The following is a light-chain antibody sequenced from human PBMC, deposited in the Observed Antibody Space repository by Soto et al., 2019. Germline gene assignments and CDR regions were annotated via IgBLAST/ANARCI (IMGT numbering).Light chain of an antibody. Sequence: EIVLTQPPGTLSLSPGERATLSCRASQSVSSSYLAWYQQKPGQAPGLLIYDASIRATGIPDRFSGSGSGTDFTLTISRLEPEDFAVYYCQQYGNSPITFGQGTRLDMK. J-gene: IGKJ5*01. CDR1: QSVSSSY. V-gene: IGKV3-20*01. CDR2: DAS. CDR3: QQYGNSPIT.